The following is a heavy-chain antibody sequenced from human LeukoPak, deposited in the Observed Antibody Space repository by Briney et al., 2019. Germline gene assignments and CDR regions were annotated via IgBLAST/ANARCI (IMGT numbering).Heavy chain of an antibody. Sequence: PSETLSHTCAVYGGSFSGYYWSWIRQPPGKGLEWIGEINHSGSTNYNPSLKSRVTISVDTSKNQFSLKLSSVTAADTAVYYCARGGICSSTSCYPFDPWGQGTLVTVSS. CDR2: INHSGST. V-gene: IGHV4-34*01. D-gene: IGHD2-2*01. J-gene: IGHJ5*02. CDR1: GGSFSGYY. CDR3: ARGGICSSTSCYPFDP.